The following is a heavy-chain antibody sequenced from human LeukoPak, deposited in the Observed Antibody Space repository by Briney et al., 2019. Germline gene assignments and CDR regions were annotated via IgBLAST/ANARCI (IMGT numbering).Heavy chain of an antibody. CDR2: IYSGGST. CDR1: GFTVSSNY. J-gene: IGHJ3*02. CDR3: ARDDRSSPGAFDI. D-gene: IGHD6-19*01. Sequence: GGSLRLSCAASGFTVSSNYMSWVRQAPGKGLERVSVIYSGGSTYYADSVKGRFTISRHNSKNTLYLQMNSLRAEDTAVYYCARDDRSSPGAFDIWGQGTMVTVSS. V-gene: IGHV3-53*04.